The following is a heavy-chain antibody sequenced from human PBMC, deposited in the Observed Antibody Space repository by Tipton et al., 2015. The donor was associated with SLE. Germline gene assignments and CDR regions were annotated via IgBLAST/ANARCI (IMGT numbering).Heavy chain of an antibody. CDR1: GGSISSYY. CDR2: VYYSGST. CDR3: ARDNGSHADY. Sequence: LSLTCTVSGGSISSYYWSWIRQPPGKGLEWIGYVYYSGSTNYNPSLKSRVTISVDTSKNQFSLKLSSVTAADTAVYYCARDNGSHADYWGQGTLVTVSS. V-gene: IGHV4-59*01. D-gene: IGHD2-15*01. J-gene: IGHJ4*02.